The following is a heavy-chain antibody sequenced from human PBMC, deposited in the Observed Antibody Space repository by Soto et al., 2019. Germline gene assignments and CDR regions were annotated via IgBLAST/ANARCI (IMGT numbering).Heavy chain of an antibody. J-gene: IGHJ3*02. Sequence: QVQLVQSGAEVKKPGASVKVSCKASGYTFTSYGISWVRQAPGQGLEWMGWISADNGNTNYAQKLQGRVTMTTDSSTSTAYMELRSLRSDDTAVQYCARVQGVFGVVIDAFHIWGQGTMVTVSS. CDR2: ISADNGNT. CDR1: GYTFTSYG. D-gene: IGHD3-3*01. V-gene: IGHV1-18*01. CDR3: ARVQGVFGVVIDAFHI.